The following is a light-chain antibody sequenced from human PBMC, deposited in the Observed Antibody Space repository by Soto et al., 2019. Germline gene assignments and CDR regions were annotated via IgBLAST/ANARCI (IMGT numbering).Light chain of an antibody. J-gene: IGLJ2*01. CDR3: RSYAGSSTFVV. V-gene: IGLV2-23*02. Sequence: QSALTQPASVSGSPGQSITISCTGTSSDVGSYNLVSWYQQHPGKAPKLMIYEVSKRPSGVSNRFSGSKSGNTASLTLSGLQVEDEGDYYCRSYAGSSTFVVFGGGTKLTV. CDR2: EVS. CDR1: SSDVGSYNL.